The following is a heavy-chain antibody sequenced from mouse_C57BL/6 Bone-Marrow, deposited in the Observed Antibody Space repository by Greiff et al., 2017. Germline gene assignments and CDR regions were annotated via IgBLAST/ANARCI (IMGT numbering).Heavy chain of an antibody. J-gene: IGHJ4*01. CDR3: ARSEYYGSSPYAMDY. V-gene: IGHV1-18*01. D-gene: IGHD1-1*01. CDR1: GYTFTDYN. Sequence: EVQLQQSGPELVKPGASVKISCKASGYTFTDYNMDWVKQSHGKSLEWIGDINPNNGGTIYNQKFKGKATLTVDKSSSTAYMELRSLTSEDTAVYYCARSEYYGSSPYAMDYWGQGTSVTVSS. CDR2: INPNNGGT.